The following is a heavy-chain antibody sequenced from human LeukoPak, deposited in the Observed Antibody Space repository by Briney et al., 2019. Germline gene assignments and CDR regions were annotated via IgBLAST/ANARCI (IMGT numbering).Heavy chain of an antibody. J-gene: IGHJ4*02. CDR1: GFTFSSYA. CDR3: AEGGLLRGFDY. D-gene: IGHD1-26*01. Sequence: GGSLRLSCAASGFTFSSYAMSWVRQAPGEGLEWVSVISGSGANTYYADSVKGRFTISRDNSKNTLYLQMNSLRAEDTAVYYCAEGGLLRGFDYWGQGTLVTVSS. CDR2: ISGSGANT. V-gene: IGHV3-23*01.